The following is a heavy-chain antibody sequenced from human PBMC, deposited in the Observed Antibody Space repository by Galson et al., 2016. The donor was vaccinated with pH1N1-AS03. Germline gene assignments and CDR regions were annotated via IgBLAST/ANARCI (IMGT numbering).Heavy chain of an antibody. V-gene: IGHV3-23*01. Sequence: SMTLSCAASGCTFTSNAMPWVRQAPGKGRESVSTISASGGTPDYANPWQGRSSIPRDNSRDTVYLQINNLRAEDTALYYCAKDRVRREGDRENHFTYWGQGTLVTVSS. D-gene: IGHD5-24*01. J-gene: IGHJ4*02. CDR3: AKDRVRREGDRENHFTY. CDR2: ISASGGTP. CDR1: GCTFTSNA.